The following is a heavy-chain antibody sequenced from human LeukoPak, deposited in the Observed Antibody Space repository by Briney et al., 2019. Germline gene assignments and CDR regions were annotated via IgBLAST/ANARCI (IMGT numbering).Heavy chain of an antibody. V-gene: IGHV5-51*01. D-gene: IGHD6-25*01. J-gene: IGHJ4*02. Sequence: GESLKISCKGSGYTFTDYWIGWVRQMPGKGLEWKGIIYPGDSDTRYSPSFQGQVTISADRSITTAYLQWSSLEASDTAMYYCARPLDNGSGPDYWGQGTLVTVSS. CDR3: ARPLDNGSGPDY. CDR2: IYPGDSDT. CDR1: GYTFTDYW.